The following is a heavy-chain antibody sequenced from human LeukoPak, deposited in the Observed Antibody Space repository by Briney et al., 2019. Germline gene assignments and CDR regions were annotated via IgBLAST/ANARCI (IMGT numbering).Heavy chain of an antibody. J-gene: IGHJ4*02. CDR2: INPNSGGT. CDR1: GYTFTGYY. CDR3: ARGTARGVLRYFDWFAFDY. Sequence: ASVKVSCKASGYTFTGYYMHWVRQAPGQGLEWMGWINPNSGGTNYAQKFQGRVTMTRDTSISTAYMELSSLRSEDTAVYYCARGTARGVLRYFDWFAFDYWGQGTLVTVSS. V-gene: IGHV1-2*02. D-gene: IGHD3-9*01.